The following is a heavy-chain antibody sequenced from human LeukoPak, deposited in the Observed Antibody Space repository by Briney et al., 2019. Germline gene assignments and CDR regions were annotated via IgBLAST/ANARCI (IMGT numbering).Heavy chain of an antibody. CDR2: MNPNSGNT. J-gene: IGHJ4*02. D-gene: IGHD3-9*01. CDR1: GYTFTSYD. Sequence: ASVKVSCKASGYTFTSYDINWVRQATGEGLEWMGWMNPNSGNTGYAQKFQGRLTITRNTSISTAYMELSSLRSEDTAVYYCARALRYFDWFGIPHYYFDYWGQGTLVTVSS. V-gene: IGHV1-8*03. CDR3: ARALRYFDWFGIPHYYFDY.